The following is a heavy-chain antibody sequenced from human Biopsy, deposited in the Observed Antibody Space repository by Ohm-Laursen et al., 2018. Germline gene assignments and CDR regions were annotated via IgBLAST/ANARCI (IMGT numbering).Heavy chain of an antibody. J-gene: IGHJ3*01. V-gene: IGHV4-59*01. D-gene: IGHD3-3*01. CDR1: GGSIRSDY. CDR3: ARLYRLDDYWNDDPPDAFDV. Sequence: SETLSLTCIVSGGSIRSDYWSWIRQSPRKGPEWIGHISGRGATNYNPSLRGRVTISVDTSKNQFSLKLSSVTAADTAVFFCARLYRLDDYWNDDPPDAFDVWGQGTMVTVSS. CDR2: ISGRGAT.